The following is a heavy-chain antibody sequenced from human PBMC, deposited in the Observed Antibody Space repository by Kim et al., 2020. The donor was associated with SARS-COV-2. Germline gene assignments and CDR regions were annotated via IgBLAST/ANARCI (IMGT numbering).Heavy chain of an antibody. CDR3: ARDGGGYFDY. CDR2: T. D-gene: IGHD3-16*01. Sequence: TYHGDSVKGRFTISRDNSKNTLYLQMNSLRAEDTAVYYCARDGGGYFDYWGQGTLVTVSS. V-gene: IGHV3-66*01. J-gene: IGHJ4*02.